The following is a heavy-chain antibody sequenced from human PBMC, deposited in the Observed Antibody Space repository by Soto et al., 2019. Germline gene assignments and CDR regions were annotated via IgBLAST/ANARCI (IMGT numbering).Heavy chain of an antibody. V-gene: IGHV1-69*18. D-gene: IGHD3-16*01. J-gene: IGHJ4*02. Sequence: QVQLVQSGAEVKQPGSSVKVSCSASGVTFSSYAFTWVRQAPGQGLEWMGNIIPVFSTSTYAQRFQGRLTISADESTNKAYMEQSSIRSDDTAVYFCAKDGAWDGGGGASWGQGTLVIVSS. CDR3: AKDGAWDGGGGAS. CDR1: GVTFSSYA. CDR2: IIPVFSTS.